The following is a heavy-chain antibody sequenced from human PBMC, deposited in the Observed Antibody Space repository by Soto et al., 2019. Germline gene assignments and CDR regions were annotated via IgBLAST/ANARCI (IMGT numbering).Heavy chain of an antibody. CDR1: GGTFSSYA. CDR3: ASIPPSDSSGLKAVYFDY. V-gene: IGHV1-69*06. D-gene: IGHD6-19*01. CDR2: IIPIFGTA. J-gene: IGHJ4*02. Sequence: ASVKVSCKASGGTFSSYAISWVRQAPGQGLEWMGGIIPIFGTANYAQKFQGRVTITADKSTSTAYMELSSLRSEDTAVYYCASIPPSDSSGLKAVYFDYWGQGTLVTVSS.